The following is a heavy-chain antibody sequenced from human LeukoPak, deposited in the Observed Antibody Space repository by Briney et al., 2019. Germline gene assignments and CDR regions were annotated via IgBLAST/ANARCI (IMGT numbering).Heavy chain of an antibody. D-gene: IGHD5-12*01. V-gene: IGHV3-23*01. Sequence: GGSLRLSCAASGFTFSGNPMTWVRQAPGKGLEWVSGISGGGGSTYYADSVKGRFTISRDNSKNTLYLQMNSLRAEDTAVYYCAKSKFATSGYDGSLDYWGQGTLVTVSS. CDR2: ISGGGGST. J-gene: IGHJ4*02. CDR1: GFTFSGNP. CDR3: AKSKFATSGYDGSLDY.